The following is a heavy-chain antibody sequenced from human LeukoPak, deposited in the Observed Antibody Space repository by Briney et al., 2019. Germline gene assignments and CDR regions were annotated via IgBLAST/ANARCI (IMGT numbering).Heavy chain of an antibody. D-gene: IGHD2-2*01. CDR2: IYYSGST. CDR1: GGSISSGDHY. Sequence: SETLSLTCTVPGGSISSGDHYWRWLRQPPGRGLEWIGYIYYSGSTYYNPSLKSRATISIDTPKSQFSLKLNSVTAADTAVYFCASTDCSNTNCFGANWFDPWGQGTLVTVSS. V-gene: IGHV4-30-4*08. CDR3: ASTDCSNTNCFGANWFDP. J-gene: IGHJ5*02.